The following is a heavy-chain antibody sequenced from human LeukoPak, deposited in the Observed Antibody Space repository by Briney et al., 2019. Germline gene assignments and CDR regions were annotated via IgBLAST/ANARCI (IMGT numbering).Heavy chain of an antibody. CDR1: GCTFTSYD. D-gene: IGHD3-10*01. Sequence: ASVKVSCKASGCTFTSYDINWVRQATGQGLEWMGWMNPNSDNTGCAQKFQGRVTVTRNTSISTAYMELSILRSEDTAVYYCAKGPRGEPDYYMDVWGKGTTVTVSS. V-gene: IGHV1-8*01. CDR2: MNPNSDNT. J-gene: IGHJ6*03. CDR3: AKGPRGEPDYYMDV.